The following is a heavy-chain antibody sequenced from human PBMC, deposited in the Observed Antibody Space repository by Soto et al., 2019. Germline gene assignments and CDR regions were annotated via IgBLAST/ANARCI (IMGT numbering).Heavy chain of an antibody. CDR1: GSTLNHYT. CDR3: ATEGTIFGVVPNTHMDV. D-gene: IGHD3-3*01. CDR2: IIPILGIA. V-gene: IGHV1-69*04. Sequence: KYSRATMKDTCKATGSTLNHYTISGVRTAPGQGLVWMGRIIPILGIANYAQKFQGRVTITADKSTSTAYMELSSLRSEDTAVYYCATEGTIFGVVPNTHMDVWGKGTTVTVSS. J-gene: IGHJ6*03.